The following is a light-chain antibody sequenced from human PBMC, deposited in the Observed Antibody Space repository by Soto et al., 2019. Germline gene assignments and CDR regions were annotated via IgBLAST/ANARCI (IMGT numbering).Light chain of an antibody. Sequence: DIQMTQSPSTLSASVGDRVTITCRASQSISRSLAWYQQKPGKAPNLLIYDASSLESGVPSRFSGSGFGTEFTLTFSSLQPDDFATYYCQQYTSYLLTFGPGTTVDIK. V-gene: IGKV1-5*01. J-gene: IGKJ3*01. CDR1: QSISRS. CDR2: DAS. CDR3: QQYTSYLLT.